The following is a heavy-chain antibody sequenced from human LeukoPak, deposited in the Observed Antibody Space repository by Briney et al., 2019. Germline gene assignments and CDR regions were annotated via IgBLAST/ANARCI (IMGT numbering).Heavy chain of an antibody. V-gene: IGHV3-30*02. CDR2: IHYDGSNK. J-gene: IGHJ4*02. D-gene: IGHD1-26*01. CDR3: AKDYELPLSGFSGFDY. CDR1: AFTFSSYG. Sequence: GGSLRLSCAASAFTFSSYGMHWVRQAPGKGLEWVSFIHYDGSNKYYADSVKGRFTISRDNSKNTLYLQMNSLRAEDTAVYYCAKDYELPLSGFSGFDYWGQGTLVTVSS.